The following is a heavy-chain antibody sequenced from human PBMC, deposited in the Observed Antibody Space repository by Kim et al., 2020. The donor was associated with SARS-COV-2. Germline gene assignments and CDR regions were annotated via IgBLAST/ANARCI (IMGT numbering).Heavy chain of an antibody. J-gene: IGHJ6*02. CDR2: INTNTGNP. Sequence: ASVKVSCKASGYTFTSYAMNWVRRAPGQGLEWMGWINTNTGNPTYAQGFTGRFVFSLDTSVSTAYLQISSLKAEDTAVYYCARAQGYSGYVVGYYYYYYGMDVWGQGTTVTVSS. V-gene: IGHV7-4-1*02. CDR3: ARAQGYSGYVVGYYYYYYGMDV. CDR1: GYTFTSYA. D-gene: IGHD5-12*01.